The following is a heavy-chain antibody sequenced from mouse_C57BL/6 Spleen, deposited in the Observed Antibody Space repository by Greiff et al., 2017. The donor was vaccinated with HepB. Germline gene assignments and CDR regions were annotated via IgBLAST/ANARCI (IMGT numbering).Heavy chain of an antibody. CDR1: GYTFTSYW. V-gene: IGHV1-69*01. CDR2: IDPSDSYT. CDR3: ARGIYDYDYAMDY. Sequence: QVQLKQPGAELVMPGASVKLSCKASGYTFTSYWMHWVKQRPGQGLEWIGEIDPSDSYTNYNQKFKGKSTLTVDKSSSTAYMQLSSLTSEDSAVYYCARGIYDYDYAMDYWGQGTSVTVSS. D-gene: IGHD2-4*01. J-gene: IGHJ4*01.